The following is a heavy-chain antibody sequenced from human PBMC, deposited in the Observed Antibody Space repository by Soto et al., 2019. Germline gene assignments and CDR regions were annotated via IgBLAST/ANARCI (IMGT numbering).Heavy chain of an antibody. V-gene: IGHV4-31*03. Sequence: LSLTCTVSGGSISSGGYYWSWIRQHPGKGLEWIGYIYYSGSTYYNPSLKSRVTISVDTSKNQFSLKLSSVTAADTAVYYCARLERWGSYYYYMDVWGKGTTVTVSS. CDR3: ARLERWGSYYYYMDV. D-gene: IGHD3-16*01. J-gene: IGHJ6*03. CDR2: IYYSGST. CDR1: GGSISSGGYY.